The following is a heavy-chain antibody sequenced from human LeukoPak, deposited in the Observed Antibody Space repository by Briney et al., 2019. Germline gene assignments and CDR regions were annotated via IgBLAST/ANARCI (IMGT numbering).Heavy chain of an antibody. Sequence: SETLSLTCSVSGASLTIYYWNWIRQPAGKGLEWIGRYASGTTTHNPSLKSPFTMSVDTSKKQVSLKLTSVTAADTAVYYCATGDHSFDNWGQGTLVTVTP. D-gene: IGHD7-27*01. CDR2: YASGTT. V-gene: IGHV4-4*07. CDR3: ATGDHSFDN. J-gene: IGHJ4*02. CDR1: GASLTIYY.